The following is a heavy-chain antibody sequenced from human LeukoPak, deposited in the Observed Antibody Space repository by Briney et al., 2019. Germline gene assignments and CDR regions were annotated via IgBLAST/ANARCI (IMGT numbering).Heavy chain of an antibody. CDR2: ISGSGGST. CDR1: GFTFSSYA. V-gene: IGHV3-23*01. CDR3: AKVFDCSGGSCSTYYFDY. Sequence: PGGSLRLSCAASGFTFSSYAMSWVRQAPGKGLEWVSAISGSGGSTYYADSVKGRFTISRDNSKNTLYLQMNSLRAEDTAVYYCAKVFDCSGGSCSTYYFDYWGQGTLVTVSS. J-gene: IGHJ4*02. D-gene: IGHD2-15*01.